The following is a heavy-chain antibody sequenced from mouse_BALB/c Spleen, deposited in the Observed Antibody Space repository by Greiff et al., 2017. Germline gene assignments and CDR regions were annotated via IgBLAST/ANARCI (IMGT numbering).Heavy chain of an antibody. J-gene: IGHJ4*01. CDR3: AGTRDTTVVARYAMDY. V-gene: IGHV14-3*02. CDR1: GFNIKDTY. D-gene: IGHD1-1*01. Sequence: EVQLQQSGAELVKPGASVKLSCTASGFNIKDTYMHWVKQRPEQGLEWIGRIDPANGNTKYDPKFQGKATITADTSSNTAYLQLSSLTSEDTAVYYCAGTRDTTVVARYAMDYWGQGTSVTVSS. CDR2: IDPANGNT.